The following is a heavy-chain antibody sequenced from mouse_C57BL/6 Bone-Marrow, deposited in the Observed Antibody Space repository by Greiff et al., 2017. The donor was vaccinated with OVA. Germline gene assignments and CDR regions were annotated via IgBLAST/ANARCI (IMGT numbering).Heavy chain of an antibody. CDR2: IYPGSGST. D-gene: IGHD1-1*01. CDR1: GYTFTSYW. J-gene: IGHJ3*01. CDR3: ARRHYESSYSAY. V-gene: IGHV1-55*01. Sequence: QVQLQQPGAELVKPGASVKMSCKASGYTFTSYWITWVKQRPGQGLEWIGDIYPGSGSTNYNEKFKSKATLTVDTSSSTAYMQLSSLTSEDSAVYYCARRHYESSYSAYWGQGTRVTVSA.